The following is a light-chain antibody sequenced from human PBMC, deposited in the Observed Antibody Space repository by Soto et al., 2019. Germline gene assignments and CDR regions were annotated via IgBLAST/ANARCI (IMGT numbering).Light chain of an antibody. V-gene: IGKV1-39*01. CDR3: QQSNSSPPT. CDR2: AAS. Sequence: DIQMTQSPSALSASVGDRVTTTCRASQSITNYLNWYQHKPGQAPNLLIYAASTLQAGVPSRFRGSGSGTDFTLTISSLQPEDFATYFCQQSNSSPPTFGGGTKVEIK. CDR1: QSITNY. J-gene: IGKJ4*01.